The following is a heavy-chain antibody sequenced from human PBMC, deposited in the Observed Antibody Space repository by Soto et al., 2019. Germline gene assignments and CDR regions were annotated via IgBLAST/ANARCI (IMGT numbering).Heavy chain of an antibody. V-gene: IGHV3-74*01. Sequence: PGGSLRLSCAASGFTFSTYWMHWVHQAPGKGLVWVSRINGDGSNTDYADSVKGRFTISRDNAKNTLNLQMHSLRAEDTAVYYCARDDNPDYWGQGTLVTVSS. J-gene: IGHJ4*02. D-gene: IGHD1-20*01. CDR2: INGDGSNT. CDR1: GFTFSTYW. CDR3: ARDDNPDY.